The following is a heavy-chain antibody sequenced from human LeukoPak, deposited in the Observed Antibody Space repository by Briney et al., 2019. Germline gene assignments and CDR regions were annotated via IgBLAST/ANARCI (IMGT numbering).Heavy chain of an antibody. D-gene: IGHD3-10*01. CDR1: GFTFSSFE. V-gene: IGHV3-48*03. J-gene: IGHJ3*02. Sequence: PGGSLRLSCAASGFTFSSFEMNWVRQAPGKGLEWLSHISTSGSTKYYANSVKGRFTISRDSAKKSLYLQMNSLRAEDTALYYCARVRSGIDMWGQGTMVTVAS. CDR2: ISTSGSTK. CDR3: ARVRSGIDM.